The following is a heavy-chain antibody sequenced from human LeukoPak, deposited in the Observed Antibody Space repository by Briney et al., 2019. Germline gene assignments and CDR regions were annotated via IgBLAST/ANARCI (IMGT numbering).Heavy chain of an antibody. J-gene: IGHJ4*02. CDR1: GFTFSSYA. V-gene: IGHV3-30-3*01. CDR2: ISYDGSNK. D-gene: IGHD5-18*01. Sequence: PGGSLRLSCAASGFTFSSYAMPWVRQAPGKGLEWVAVISYDGSNKYYADSVKGRFTISRDNSKNTLYLQMNSLRAEDTAVYYCAGTAMAPYWGQGTLVTVSS. CDR3: AGTAMAPY.